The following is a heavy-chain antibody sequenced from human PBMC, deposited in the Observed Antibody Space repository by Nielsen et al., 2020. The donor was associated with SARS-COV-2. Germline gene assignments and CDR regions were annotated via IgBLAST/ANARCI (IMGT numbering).Heavy chain of an antibody. J-gene: IGHJ3*02. V-gene: IGHV4-30-4*01. CDR3: ARDLPYYDILTGYERWAFDI. CDR1: GGSISSGDYY. D-gene: IGHD3-9*01. Sequence: SETLSLTCTVSGGSISSGDYYWSWIRQPPGKGLEWIGYIYYSGSTYYNPSLKSRVTISADTSKNQFSLKLSSVTAADTAVYYCARDLPYYDILTGYERWAFDIWGQGTMVTVSS. CDR2: IYYSGST.